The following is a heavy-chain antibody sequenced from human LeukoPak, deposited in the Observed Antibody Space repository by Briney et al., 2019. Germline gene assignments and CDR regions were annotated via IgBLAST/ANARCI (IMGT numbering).Heavy chain of an antibody. CDR1: VYTFSTYG. V-gene: IGHV1-18*01. CDR2: ISAYNGNT. J-gene: IGHJ4*02. D-gene: IGHD5-12*01. CDR3: ARNLWLEEIDY. Sequence: GASVKVSCKASVYTFSTYGISWVRQAPGQGLEWMGWISAYNGNTYNAKKFQGRITMTTDTSTSTAYMELRSLRSDDTAMYYCARNLWLEEIDYWGQGTLVTVSS.